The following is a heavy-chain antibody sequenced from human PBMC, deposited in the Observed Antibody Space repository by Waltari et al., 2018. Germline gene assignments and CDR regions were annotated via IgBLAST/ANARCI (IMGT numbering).Heavy chain of an antibody. Sequence: EVQLVESGGGWVQPGGSLRLSCAASGFTFSSYAMSWVRQAPGKGLEWDTAISRRGGSTYYADSVKGRFTISRDNSKNPLFLPMNSLRAEDTAVYYCAKVRRSSWYFYYWGQGTLVTVSS. CDR3: AKVRRSSWYFYY. J-gene: IGHJ4*02. D-gene: IGHD6-13*01. CDR2: ISRRGGST. V-gene: IGHV3-23*04. CDR1: GFTFSSYA.